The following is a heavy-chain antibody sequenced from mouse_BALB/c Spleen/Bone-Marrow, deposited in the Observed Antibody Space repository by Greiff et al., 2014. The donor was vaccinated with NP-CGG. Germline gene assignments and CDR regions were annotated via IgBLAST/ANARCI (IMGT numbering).Heavy chain of an antibody. D-gene: IGHD1-1*01. CDR1: GHTFTSYW. CDR2: IYPGNSDT. CDR3: TRWNYYGSSYDY. Sequence: VQLKESGTVLARPGASVKMSCKASGHTFTSYWMHWVKQRPGQGLEWIGAIYPGNSDTSYNQKFKGKAKLTAVTSTSTAYMELSSLTNEDSAVYYCTRWNYYGSSYDYWGQGTTLTVSS. V-gene: IGHV1-5*01. J-gene: IGHJ2*01.